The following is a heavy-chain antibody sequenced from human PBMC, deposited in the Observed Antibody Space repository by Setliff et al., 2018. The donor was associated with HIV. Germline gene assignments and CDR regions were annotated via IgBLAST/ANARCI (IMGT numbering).Heavy chain of an antibody. J-gene: IGHJ5*02. CDR2: TYYRSKWYN. CDR3: ARRSDWFDP. V-gene: IGHV6-1*01. Sequence: SQTLSLTCAISGDSVSSNSAAWNWIRQSPSRGLEWLGRTYYRSKWYNNYAVSVKSRVTISVDTSKNQFSLKLASVTAADTAVYFCARRSDWFDPWGQGTLVTVSS. CDR1: GDSVSSNSAA.